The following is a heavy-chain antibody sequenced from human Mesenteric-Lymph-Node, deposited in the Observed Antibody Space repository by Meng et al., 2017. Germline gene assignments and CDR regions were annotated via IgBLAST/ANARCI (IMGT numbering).Heavy chain of an antibody. CDR1: GLTFSTYA. J-gene: IGHJ6*02. D-gene: IGHD5-12*01. V-gene: IGHV3-30*04. CDR2: ISYDGSNK. CDR3: AREKSQTEKYSGYDSLYYYYGMDV. Sequence: GESLKISCAASGLTFSTYAMHWVRQAPGKGLEWVALISYDGSNKYYADSVKGRFTISRDNSKNTLYLQMNSLRAEDTAVYYCAREKSQTEKYSGYDSLYYYYGMDVWGQGTTVTVSS.